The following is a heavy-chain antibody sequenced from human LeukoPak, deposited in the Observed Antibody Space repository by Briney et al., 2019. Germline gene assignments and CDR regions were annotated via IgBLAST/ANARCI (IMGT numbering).Heavy chain of an antibody. Sequence: GSSVKVSCKASGGTFSSYAISWVRQAPGQGLEWMGGIIPTFGTANYAQKFQGRVTITADESTSTAYMELSSLRSEDTAVYYCARDRAVSSGSYSGYFDYWGQGTLVTVSS. D-gene: IGHD3-10*01. CDR2: IIPTFGTA. V-gene: IGHV1-69*01. J-gene: IGHJ4*02. CDR1: GGTFSSYA. CDR3: ARDRAVSSGSYSGYFDY.